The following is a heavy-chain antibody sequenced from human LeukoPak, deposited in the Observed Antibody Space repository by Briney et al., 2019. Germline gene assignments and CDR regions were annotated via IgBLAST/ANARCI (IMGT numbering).Heavy chain of an antibody. CDR1: GGSFSGYY. CDR2: INHSGST. J-gene: IGHJ4*02. CDR3: ARRHYDFWSGYSLGFDY. D-gene: IGHD3-3*01. V-gene: IGHV4-34*01. Sequence: SETLSLTCAVDGGSFSGYYWSWIRQPPGKGLEWIGEINHSGSTNYNPSLKSRVTISVDTSKNQFSLKLSSVTAADTAVYYCARRHYDFWSGYSLGFDYWGQGTLVTVSS.